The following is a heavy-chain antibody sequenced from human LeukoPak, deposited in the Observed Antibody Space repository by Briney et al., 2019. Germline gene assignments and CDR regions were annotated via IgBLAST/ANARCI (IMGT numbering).Heavy chain of an antibody. CDR1: GGTFSSYA. Sequence: SVKVSCKASGGTFSSYANSWVRQAPGQGLEWMGRIIPIFGTANYAQKFQGRVTITTDESTSTAYMELSSLRSEDTAVYYCARPIAAAGNDAFDIWGQGTMVTVSS. CDR2: IIPIFGTA. V-gene: IGHV1-69*05. D-gene: IGHD6-13*01. J-gene: IGHJ3*02. CDR3: ARPIAAAGNDAFDI.